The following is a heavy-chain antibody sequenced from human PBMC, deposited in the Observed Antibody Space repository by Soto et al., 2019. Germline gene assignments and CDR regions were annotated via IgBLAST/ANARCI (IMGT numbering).Heavy chain of an antibody. D-gene: IGHD3-10*01. CDR2: INHSGST. CDR1: GGSFSGYY. CDR3: ARGPYYSTSHYFDY. Sequence: QVQLQQWGAGLLKPSETLSLTCAVYGGSFSGYYWSWIRQPPGKGLEWIGEINHSGSTNYNPSLKRRVTISVDTSKNQFSLKLSSVTAADTAVYYCARGPYYSTSHYFDYWGQGTLVTVSS. V-gene: IGHV4-34*01. J-gene: IGHJ4*02.